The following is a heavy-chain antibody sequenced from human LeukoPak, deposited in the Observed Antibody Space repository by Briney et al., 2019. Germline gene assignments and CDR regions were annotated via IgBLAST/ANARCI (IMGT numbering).Heavy chain of an antibody. V-gene: IGHV3-66*02. D-gene: IGHD2-2*01. CDR2: IYSGGST. CDR1: GFTVSSNY. Sequence: TGGSLRLSCAASGFTVSSNYMSWVRQAPGKRLEWVSVIYSGGSTYYADSVKGRFTISRDNSKNTLYLQMNSLRAEDTAVYYCARVVVPAAIIISWFDPWGQGTLVTVSS. CDR3: ARVVVPAAIIISWFDP. J-gene: IGHJ5*02.